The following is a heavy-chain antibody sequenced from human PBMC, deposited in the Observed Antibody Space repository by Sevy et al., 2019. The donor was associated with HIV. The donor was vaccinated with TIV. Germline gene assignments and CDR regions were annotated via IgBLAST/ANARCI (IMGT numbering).Heavy chain of an antibody. CDR1: GYPFSTYA. J-gene: IGHJ6*02. D-gene: IGHD6-19*01. CDR3: ARLEASGSGWYGNGMDV. CDR2: ISAYNGHT. Sequence: ASVKVSCKASGYPFSTYAISWVRQAPGQGLECMGWISAYNGHTNYAQSLQDRVTMTTDTSTSTVYMELRGLRSDDTAVYYCARLEASGSGWYGNGMDVWGQGTTVTVSS. V-gene: IGHV1-18*01.